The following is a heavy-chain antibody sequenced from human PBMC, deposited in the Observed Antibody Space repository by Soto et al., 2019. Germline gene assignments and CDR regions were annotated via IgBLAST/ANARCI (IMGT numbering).Heavy chain of an antibody. J-gene: IGHJ6*02. CDR2: ISWDGGST. CDR1: GFTFDDYT. V-gene: IGHV3-43*01. Sequence: PGGSLRLSCAASGFTFDDYTMHWVRQAPGKGLEWVSLISWDGGSTYYADSVKGRFTISRDNSKNSLYLQMNSLRTEDTALYYCAKDIAGARTYYYYGMDVWGQGTKVTVYS. CDR3: AKDIAGARTYYYYGMDV. D-gene: IGHD6-6*01.